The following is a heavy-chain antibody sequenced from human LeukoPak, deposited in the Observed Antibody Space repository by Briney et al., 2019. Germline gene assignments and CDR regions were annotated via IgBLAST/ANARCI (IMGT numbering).Heavy chain of an antibody. CDR1: GFTFSSYA. Sequence: GRSLRLSCAASGFTFSSYAMHWVRQAPGKGLEWVAVISYDGSNKYYADSVKGRFTISRDNSKNTLYLQMNSLRVEDTAVYYCARVTSPFLFFYYYYAMDVWGQGTTVTVSS. J-gene: IGHJ6*02. CDR3: ARVTSPFLFFYYYYAMDV. CDR2: ISYDGSNK. D-gene: IGHD2-21*02. V-gene: IGHV3-30-3*01.